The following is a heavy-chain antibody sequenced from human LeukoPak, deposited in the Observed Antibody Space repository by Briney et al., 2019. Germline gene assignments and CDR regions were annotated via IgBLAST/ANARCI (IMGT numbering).Heavy chain of an antibody. V-gene: IGHV1-46*01. J-gene: IGHJ6*02. CDR3: ARVTIFGEHYYYYGMDV. CDR1: GYTFTSYY. CDR2: INPSGGST. D-gene: IGHD3-3*01. Sequence: ASVKVSCEASGYTFTSYYMHWVRQAPGQGLEWMGIINPSGGSTSYAQKFQGRVTMTRDTSTSTVYMELSSLRSEDTAVYYCARVTIFGEHYYYYGMDVWGQGTTVTVSS.